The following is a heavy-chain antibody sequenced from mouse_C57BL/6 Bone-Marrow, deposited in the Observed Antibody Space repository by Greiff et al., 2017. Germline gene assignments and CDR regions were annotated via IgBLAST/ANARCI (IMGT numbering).Heavy chain of an antibody. V-gene: IGHV1-52*01. CDR1: GYTFTSYW. CDR3: ATYGYDRQGHY. CDR2: IDPSDSAT. Sequence: VQLQQPGAELVRPGSSVKLSCKASGYTFTSYWMHWVKQRPIQGLEWIGNIDPSDSATHYNQKFKDKATLTVDTSSSTAYMQLSSLTSEDSAVYYWATYGYDRQGHYWGQGTTLTVSS. J-gene: IGHJ2*01. D-gene: IGHD2-2*01.